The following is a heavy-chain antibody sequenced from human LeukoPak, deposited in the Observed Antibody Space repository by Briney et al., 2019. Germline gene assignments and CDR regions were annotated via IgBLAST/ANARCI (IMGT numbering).Heavy chain of an antibody. J-gene: IGHJ4*02. V-gene: IGHV3-74*01. CDR1: GFAFSTYW. CDR2: INNDGSGT. Sequence: PGGSLRLSCAASGFAFSTYWMQWVRQAPGKGLVWVSRINNDGSGTTYADSVKGRFTISRDNPKNTVFLQVNSLRAEDTAVYYCARDADGPGSLIDYWGQGALVTVSS. CDR3: ARDADGPGSLIDY. D-gene: IGHD2-8*01.